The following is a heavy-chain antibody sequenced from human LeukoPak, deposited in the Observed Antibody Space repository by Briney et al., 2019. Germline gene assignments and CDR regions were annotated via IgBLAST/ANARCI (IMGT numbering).Heavy chain of an antibody. Sequence: PSETLFLTCTVSSSSISNYYWTRIRQPAGKGLEWIGRIYTSGGTNYNPSLKTRVTMSVDTSKNQVSLKLSSVTAADTAVYYCARIITYYDFSCWFDPWGQGTLVTVSS. CDR2: IYTSGGT. D-gene: IGHD3-3*01. CDR3: ARIITYYDFSCWFDP. V-gene: IGHV4-4*07. J-gene: IGHJ5*02. CDR1: SSSISNYY.